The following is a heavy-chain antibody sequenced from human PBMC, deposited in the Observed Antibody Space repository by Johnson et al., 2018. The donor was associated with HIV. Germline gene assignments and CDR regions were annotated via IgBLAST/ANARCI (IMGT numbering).Heavy chain of an antibody. CDR2: IKQDGSEK. CDR3: ARGIGDEYAFDV. Sequence: VQLVESGGGLVQPGGSLRLSCAASGFTFSSYWMSWVRQAPGKGLEWVANIKQDGSEKYYVDSVKGRFTISRDNSKNTLYLQMNSLRVEDTALYYCARGIGDEYAFDVWGQGTMVTVSS. CDR1: GFTFSSYW. J-gene: IGHJ3*01. D-gene: IGHD2-21*01. V-gene: IGHV3-7*04.